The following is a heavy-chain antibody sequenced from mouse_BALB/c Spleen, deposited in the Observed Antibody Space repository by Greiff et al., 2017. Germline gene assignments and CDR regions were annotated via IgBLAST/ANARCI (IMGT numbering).Heavy chain of an antibody. CDR1: GYTFTSYW. D-gene: IGHD2-1*01. J-gene: IGHJ3*01. Sequence: VKLVESGAELAKPGASVKMSCKASGYTFTSYWMHWVKQRPGQGLEWIGYINPSTGYTEYNQKFKDKATLTADKSSSTAYMQLSSLTSEDSAVYYCTRYDYGNYAWFAYWGQGTLVTVSA. V-gene: IGHV1-7*01. CDR2: INPSTGYT. CDR3: TRYDYGNYAWFAY.